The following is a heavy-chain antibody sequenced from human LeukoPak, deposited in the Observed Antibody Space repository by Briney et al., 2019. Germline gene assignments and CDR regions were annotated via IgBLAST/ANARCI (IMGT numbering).Heavy chain of an antibody. D-gene: IGHD1-26*01. CDR3: ARADGYSGSSVDFDY. V-gene: IGHV3-23*01. CDR1: GFTFSSYA. CDR2: ISGSGGST. Sequence: GGSLRLSCAASGFTFSSYAMSWVRQAPGKGLEWVSAISGSGGSTYYADSVKGRFTISRDNSKNTLYLQMNSLRAEDTAVYYCARADGYSGSSVDFDYWGQGTLVTVSS. J-gene: IGHJ4*02.